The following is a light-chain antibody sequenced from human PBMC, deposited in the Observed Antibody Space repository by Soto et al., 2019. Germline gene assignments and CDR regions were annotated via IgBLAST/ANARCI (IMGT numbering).Light chain of an antibody. V-gene: IGKV3-11*01. CDR1: QSVSSY. J-gene: IGKJ2*01. CDR3: QHYNSYPYT. Sequence: EIVLTQSPATLSLSPGERATLSCRASQSVSSYLAWYQQKPGQAPRLLIYDASNRATGIPARFSGSGSGTEFTLTISSLQPADFATYYCQHYNSYPYTFGQGTKLEIK. CDR2: DAS.